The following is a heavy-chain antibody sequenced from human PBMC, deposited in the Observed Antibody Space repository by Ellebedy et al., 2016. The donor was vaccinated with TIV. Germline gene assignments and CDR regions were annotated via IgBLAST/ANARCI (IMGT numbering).Heavy chain of an antibody. CDR2: IKQDGREK. V-gene: IGHV3-7*03. J-gene: IGHJ6*02. Sequence: GGSLRLSXAASGFTFSSYWMSWVGQAPGKGRKWVANIKQDGREKYFVDSVKGRFTISRDNANNSLYLQMNSLRAEDTAMYYCARERVLAAMLYYYYGMDVWGQGSTVTVSS. CDR3: ARERVLAAMLYYYYGMDV. CDR1: GFTFSSYW. D-gene: IGHD2-2*01.